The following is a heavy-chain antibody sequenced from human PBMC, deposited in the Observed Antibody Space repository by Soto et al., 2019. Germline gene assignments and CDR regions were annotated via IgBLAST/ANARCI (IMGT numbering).Heavy chain of an antibody. Sequence: QVQLVQSGAEVKKPGSSVKVSCKASGGTFSSYAISWVRQAPGQGLEWMGGIIPIFGTANYAQKFQGRVTITADKSRGTAYMGLSSLRSEDTAVYYCARDSPPSMTTVIHRPRDHWYFDLWGRGTLVPVSP. J-gene: IGHJ2*01. CDR1: GGTFSSYA. CDR2: IIPIFGTA. CDR3: ARDSPPSMTTVIHRPRDHWYFDL. V-gene: IGHV1-69*06. D-gene: IGHD4-17*01.